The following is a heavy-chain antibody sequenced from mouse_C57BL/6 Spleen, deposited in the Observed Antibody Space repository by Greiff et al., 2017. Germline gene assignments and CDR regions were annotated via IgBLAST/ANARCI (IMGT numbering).Heavy chain of an antibody. CDR3: ARHPITTVVAGDY. J-gene: IGHJ2*01. CDR2: IDPSDSYT. CDR1: GYTFTSYW. V-gene: IGHV1-50*01. Sequence: QVHVKQPGAELVKPGASVKLSCKASGYTFTSYWMQWVKQRPGQGLEWIGEIDPSDSYTNYNQKFKGKATLTVDTSSSTAYMQLSSLTSEDSAVYYCARHPITTVVAGDYWGQGTTLTVSS. D-gene: IGHD1-1*01.